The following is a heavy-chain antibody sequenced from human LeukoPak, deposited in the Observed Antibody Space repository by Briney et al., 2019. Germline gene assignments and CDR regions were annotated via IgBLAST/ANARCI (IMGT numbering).Heavy chain of an antibody. D-gene: IGHD3-16*01. CDR2: INASGGST. V-gene: IGHV1-46*01. Sequence: ASVKVSCKASGYTFTSYYIHWVRQAPAQGLEWMGIINASGGSTTYAQKFQGRVTMTRDTSTRTVYMELSSLRSEDTAVYYCARAGGIYFDYWGQGTLVTVSS. CDR1: GYTFTSYY. CDR3: ARAGGIYFDY. J-gene: IGHJ4*02.